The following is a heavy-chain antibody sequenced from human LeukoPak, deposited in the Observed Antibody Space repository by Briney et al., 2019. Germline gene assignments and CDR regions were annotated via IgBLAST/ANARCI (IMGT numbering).Heavy chain of an antibody. D-gene: IGHD2-2*01. Sequence: PGGSLRLSCAASGFTFSSYGMHWVRQAPGKGLEWVAFIRYDGSNKYYADSVKGRFTISRDNSKNTLYLQMNSLRAEDTAVYYCARGDIVVVPAAIHYMDVWGKGTTVTVSS. J-gene: IGHJ6*03. CDR2: IRYDGSNK. CDR3: ARGDIVVVPAAIHYMDV. CDR1: GFTFSSYG. V-gene: IGHV3-30*02.